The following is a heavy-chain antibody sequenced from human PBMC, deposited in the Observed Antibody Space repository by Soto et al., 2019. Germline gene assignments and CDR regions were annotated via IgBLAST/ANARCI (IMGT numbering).Heavy chain of an antibody. Sequence: QLQLQESGPGLVKPSETLSLTCTVSGASISSSSYYWGWIRQPPGKGLEWIGSIYYTGTTYYNPSIKSRVTISVDSSKHQFSLRLTSVTAADTAVYYGARRYGDYQVDFWGQGTLVTVSS. CDR3: ARRYGDYQVDF. D-gene: IGHD4-17*01. CDR2: IYYTGTT. V-gene: IGHV4-39*01. J-gene: IGHJ4*02. CDR1: GASISSSSYY.